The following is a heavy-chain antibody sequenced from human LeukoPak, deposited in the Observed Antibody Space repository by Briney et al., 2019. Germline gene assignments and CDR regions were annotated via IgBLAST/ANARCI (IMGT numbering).Heavy chain of an antibody. CDR3: AKGTVRSCSGPSCYPLDS. V-gene: IGHV3-23*01. CDR2: VTDTGGNT. Sequence: GGSLRLSCAASGFTFSSYAMTWVPQAPVKGLEWLSVVTDTGGNTYHADSVKGRFTISRDNSKNTVYLEMNSLRVEDTAVYYCAKGTVRSCSGPSCYPLDSWGQGTLVTVSS. D-gene: IGHD2-15*01. J-gene: IGHJ4*02. CDR1: GFTFSSYA.